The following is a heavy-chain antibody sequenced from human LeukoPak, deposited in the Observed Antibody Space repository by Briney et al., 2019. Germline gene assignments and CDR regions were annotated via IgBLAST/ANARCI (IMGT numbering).Heavy chain of an antibody. CDR3: ARRAHTWFDP. V-gene: IGHV4-59*08. CDR1: GDSISSYY. J-gene: IGHJ5*02. CDR2: IYYSGST. Sequence: SETLSLTCTVSGDSISSYYWSWLRQPPGKGLEWIGYIYYSGSTNYNPSLESRVSISVDTSKNQFSLKLSSVTAADTAVYYCARRAHTWFDPWGQGTLVTVSS.